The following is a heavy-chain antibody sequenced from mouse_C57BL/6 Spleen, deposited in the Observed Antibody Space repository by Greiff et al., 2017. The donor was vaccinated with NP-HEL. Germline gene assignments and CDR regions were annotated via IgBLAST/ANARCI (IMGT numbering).Heavy chain of an antibody. D-gene: IGHD2-13*01. CDR2: IYPGDGDT. J-gene: IGHJ3*01. V-gene: IGHV1-80*01. CDR3: ARWVTLGGAWFAY. CDR1: GYAFSSYW. Sequence: VQLQQSGAELVKPGASVKISCKASGYAFSSYWMNWVKQRPGKGLEWIGQIYPGDGDTNYNGKFKGKATLTADKSSSTAYMQLSSLTSEDSAVYFCARWVTLGGAWFAYWGQGTLVTVSA.